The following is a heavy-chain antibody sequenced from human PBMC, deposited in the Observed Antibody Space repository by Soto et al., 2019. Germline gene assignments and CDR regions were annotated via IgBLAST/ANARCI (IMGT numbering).Heavy chain of an antibody. CDR1: GYSFTSYW. V-gene: IGHV5-51*01. CDR3: ARLFPYGDGYSYGFGADY. Sequence: GESLKISCKGSGYSFTSYWIGWVRQMPGKGLKWMGIIYPGDSDTRYSPSFQGQVTISADKSISTAYLQWSSLKASDTATYYCARLFPYGDGYSYGFGADYRDPGTMVTASS. D-gene: IGHD5-18*01. CDR2: IYPGDSDT. J-gene: IGHJ4*02.